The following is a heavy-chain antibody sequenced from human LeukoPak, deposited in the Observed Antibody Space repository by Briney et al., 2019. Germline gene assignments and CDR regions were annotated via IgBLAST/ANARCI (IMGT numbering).Heavy chain of an antibody. CDR2: INQDVSRI. CDR1: GGSFSCYW. D-gene: IGHD2-8*01. V-gene: IGHV3-7*01. Sequence: GGSLRLSCVGSGGSFSCYWMAWARQAPGKGLEWVASINQDVSRIHYVDSVKGRFTISRDNAKNSLFLQMNSLRVEGAAVYFCARLKDDVTKFNYWSQGTLVTVSA. CDR3: ARLKDDVTKFNY. J-gene: IGHJ4*02.